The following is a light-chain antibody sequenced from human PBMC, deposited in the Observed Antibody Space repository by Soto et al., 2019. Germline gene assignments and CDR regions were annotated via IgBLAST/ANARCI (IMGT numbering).Light chain of an antibody. CDR1: QSISNNH. CDR3: EYYGTSIT. J-gene: IGKJ4*01. V-gene: IGKV3-20*01. Sequence: EIVWTQSPGTLSLSPGERVTLSCRASQSISNNHLARYQQKPGQAPRLLIHGTSNRATGIPDRFSGSGSGTDFTLTFSRLEPEDFAVYYCEYYGTSITFGGGTKVDIK. CDR2: GTS.